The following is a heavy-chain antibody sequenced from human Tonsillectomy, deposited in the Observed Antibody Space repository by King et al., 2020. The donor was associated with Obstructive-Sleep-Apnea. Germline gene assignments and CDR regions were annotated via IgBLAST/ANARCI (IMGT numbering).Heavy chain of an antibody. V-gene: IGHV4-59*01. CDR3: ARTLSIAAAGTGWYFDL. D-gene: IGHD6-13*01. CDR1: GGSISSYY. J-gene: IGHJ2*01. Sequence: QLQESGPGLVKPSETLSLTCTVSGGSISSYYWSWIRQPPGKGLEWIGYIYYIGSTNSNPSLTSRVTISVDTSKNKFSLKLSSVSDADTPVYYCARTLSIAAAGTGWYFDLWGRGTLVTVSS. CDR2: IYYIGST.